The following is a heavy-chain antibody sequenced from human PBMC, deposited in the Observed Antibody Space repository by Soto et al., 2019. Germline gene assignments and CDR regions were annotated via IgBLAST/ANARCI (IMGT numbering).Heavy chain of an antibody. V-gene: IGHV3-33*01. J-gene: IGHJ3*02. CDR2: IWYDGSNK. Sequence: GGSLRLSCAASGFTFSSYGMHWVRQAPGKGLEWVAVIWYDGSNKYYADSVKGRFTISRDNSKNTLYLQMNSLRAEDTAVYYCARSYYYDSSGNLPGDPSMTDIWGQGTMVTVSS. CDR1: GFTFSSYG. D-gene: IGHD3-22*01. CDR3: ARSYYYDSSGNLPGDPSMTDI.